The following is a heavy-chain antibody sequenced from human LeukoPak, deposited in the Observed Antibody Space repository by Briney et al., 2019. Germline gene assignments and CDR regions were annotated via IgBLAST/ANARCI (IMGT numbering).Heavy chain of an antibody. CDR1: GFTFSSYA. D-gene: IGHD5-24*01. CDR3: ATDLAGMACDY. V-gene: IGHV3-23*01. CDR2: ISGGGDNT. J-gene: IGHJ4*02. Sequence: GGSLRLSCAASGFTFSSYAMTWVRQAPGKGLEWVSGISGGGDNTYYADSLKGRFTISRDNSKNTLYLQMNSLRADDTAVYYYATDLAGMACDYSGQGTLVTVSS.